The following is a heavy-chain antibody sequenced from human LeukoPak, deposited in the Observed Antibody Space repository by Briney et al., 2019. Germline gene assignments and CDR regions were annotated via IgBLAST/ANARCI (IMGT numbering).Heavy chain of an antibody. V-gene: IGHV3-9*01. CDR2: ISWNSGSI. CDR3: AKDIDDSSDHYFDY. Sequence: GGSLRLSCAASGFTFDDYAMHWVRQAPGKGLEWVSGISWNSGSIGYADSVKGRFTISRDNAKNSLYLQMNSLRAEDTALYYCAKDIDDSSDHYFDYWGQGTLVTVSS. CDR1: GFTFDDYA. J-gene: IGHJ4*02. D-gene: IGHD3-22*01.